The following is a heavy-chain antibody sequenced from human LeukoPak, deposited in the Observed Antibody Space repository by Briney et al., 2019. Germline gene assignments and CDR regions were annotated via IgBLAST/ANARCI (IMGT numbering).Heavy chain of an antibody. CDR1: GFTVSSNY. CDR2: IYSGGST. J-gene: IGHJ6*02. Sequence: TGGSLRLSRAASGFTVSSNYMSWVRQAPRKGLEWVSVIYSGGSTYYADSVKDRFTISRDNSKNTLYLQMNSLRAEDTAVYYCARRPGSDYYGMDVWGQGTTVTVSS. V-gene: IGHV3-66*01. CDR3: ARRPGSDYYGMDV. D-gene: IGHD1-14*01.